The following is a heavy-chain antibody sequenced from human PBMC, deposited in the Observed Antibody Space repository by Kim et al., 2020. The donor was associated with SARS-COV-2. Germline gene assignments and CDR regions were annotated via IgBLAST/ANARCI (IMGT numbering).Heavy chain of an antibody. V-gene: IGHV3-11*04. D-gene: IGHD3-10*01. Sequence: VKARFTIARDKAKNSLYLKMNSLRAEDTAVYYCARELGFRELLSYYGMDVWGQGTTVTVSS. J-gene: IGHJ6*02. CDR3: ARELGFRELLSYYGMDV.